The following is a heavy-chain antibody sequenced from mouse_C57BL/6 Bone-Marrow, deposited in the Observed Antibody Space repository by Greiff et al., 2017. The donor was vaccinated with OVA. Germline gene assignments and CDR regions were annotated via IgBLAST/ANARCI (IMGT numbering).Heavy chain of an antibody. CDR1: GYTFTSYW. Sequence: QVQLQQPGTELVKPGASVKLSCKASGYTFTSYWMHWVKQRPGQGLEWIGNINPSNGGTNYKEKFKSKATLTLDKSSSTAYMQLRSLPSEDAAVYYCARKGGDGSSPAWFAYWGQGTLVTVSA. CDR3: ARKGGDGSSPAWFAY. V-gene: IGHV1-53*01. D-gene: IGHD1-1*01. CDR2: INPSNGGT. J-gene: IGHJ3*01.